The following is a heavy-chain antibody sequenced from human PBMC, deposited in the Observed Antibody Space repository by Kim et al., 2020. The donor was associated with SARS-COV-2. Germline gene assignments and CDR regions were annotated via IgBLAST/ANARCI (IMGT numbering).Heavy chain of an antibody. CDR1: GYTFTGYY. CDR3: ARSFSSPYYDFWSGYYDDLYYFDY. V-gene: IGHV1-2*02. D-gene: IGHD3-3*01. Sequence: ASVKVSCKASGYTFTGYYMHWVRQAPGQGLEWMGWINPNSGGTNYAQKFQGRVTMTRDTSINTAYMELSRLRSDDTAVYYCARSFSSPYYDFWSGYYDDLYYFDYWGQGTLVTVSS. CDR2: INPNSGGT. J-gene: IGHJ4*02.